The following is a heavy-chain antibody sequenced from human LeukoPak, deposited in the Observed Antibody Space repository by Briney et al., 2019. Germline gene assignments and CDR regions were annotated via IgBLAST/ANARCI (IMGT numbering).Heavy chain of an antibody. CDR1: GFTFSSYA. J-gene: IGHJ4*02. D-gene: IGHD3-9*01. Sequence: GGSLRLSCAASGFTFSSYAMSWVRQAPGKGLEWVSAISGSGGSTYYADSVKGRFTISRDNSKNTLYLQMNSLRAEDTAVYYCAKTDIYNILTGYGSINYWGQGTLVTVSS. CDR3: AKTDIYNILTGYGSINY. V-gene: IGHV3-23*01. CDR2: ISGSGGST.